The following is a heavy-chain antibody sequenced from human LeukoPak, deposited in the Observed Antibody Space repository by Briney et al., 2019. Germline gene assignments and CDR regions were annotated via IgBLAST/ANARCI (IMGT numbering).Heavy chain of an antibody. V-gene: IGHV3-30*04. J-gene: IGHJ6*03. CDR1: GFTFSSYA. D-gene: IGHD3-22*01. Sequence: GGSLRLSCAASGFTFSSYAMHWVRQAPGKGLEWVAVISYDGGNKYYADSVKGRFTISRDNSKNTLYLQMNSLRAEDTAVYYCARDHPYYYDSSGYRYYYYYYMDVWGKGTTVTVSS. CDR3: ARDHPYYYDSSGYRYYYYYYMDV. CDR2: ISYDGGNK.